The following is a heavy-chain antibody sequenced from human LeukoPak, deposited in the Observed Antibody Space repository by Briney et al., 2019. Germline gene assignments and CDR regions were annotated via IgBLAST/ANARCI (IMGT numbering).Heavy chain of an antibody. Sequence: ASVKVSCKVSGYTLTELSMHWVRQAPGKGLEWMGGFDPEDGETIYAQKFQGRVTMTEDTSTDTAYMELSSLRSEDTAVYYCARGRSSYGSQLWFIFGAFDIWGQGTMVTVSS. D-gene: IGHD5-18*01. CDR3: ARGRSSYGSQLWFIFGAFDI. J-gene: IGHJ3*02. V-gene: IGHV1-24*01. CDR1: GYTLTELS. CDR2: FDPEDGET.